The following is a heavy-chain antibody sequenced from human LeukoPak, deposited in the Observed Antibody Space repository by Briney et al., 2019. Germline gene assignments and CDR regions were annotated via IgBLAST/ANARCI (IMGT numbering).Heavy chain of an antibody. CDR1: GGSISSGSYY. CDR3: ARFRASAYYFDY. J-gene: IGHJ4*02. V-gene: IGHV4-61*01. CDR2: IYYSGST. Sequence: PSQTLSLTCTVSGGSISSGSYYWSWIRQPPGKGLEWIGYIYYSGSTNYNPSLKSRVTISVDTSKNQFSLKLSSVTAADTAVYYCARFRASAYYFDYWGQGTLVTVSS.